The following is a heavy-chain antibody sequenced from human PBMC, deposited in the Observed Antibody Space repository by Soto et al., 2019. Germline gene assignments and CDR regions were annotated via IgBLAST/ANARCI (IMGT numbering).Heavy chain of an antibody. J-gene: IGHJ4*02. V-gene: IGHV1-46*01. CDR1: GYTFTSYY. D-gene: IGHD3-16*02. CDR3: ARGPLDYDYVWGSYRLFDY. CDR2: INPSGGST. Sequence: ASVKVSCKASGYTFTSYYMHWVRQAPGQGLEWMGIINPSGGSTSYAQKFQGRVTMTSDTSTSKVYMELSSLGSEDTAVYYCARGPLDYDYVWGSYRLFDYWGQGTLVTVSS.